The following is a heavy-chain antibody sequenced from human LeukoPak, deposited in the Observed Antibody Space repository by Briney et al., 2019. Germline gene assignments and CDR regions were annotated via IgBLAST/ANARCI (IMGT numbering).Heavy chain of an antibody. CDR3: ARDRLIWFGEFNY. CDR2: VSTSGKT. V-gene: IGHV4-61*02. D-gene: IGHD3-10*01. Sequence: SQTLSLTRTVSGDSITSAEYSWNWIRQPAGKGLEWIGRVSTSGKTFYNPSLNSRVTISLDTSKKQFSLKLSTVTAADTAVYYCARDRLIWFGEFNYWGQGTLVTVSS. CDR1: GDSITSAEYS. J-gene: IGHJ4*02.